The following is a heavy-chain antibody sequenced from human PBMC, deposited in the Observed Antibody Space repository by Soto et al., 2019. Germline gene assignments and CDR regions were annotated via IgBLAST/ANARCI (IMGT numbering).Heavy chain of an antibody. D-gene: IGHD4-17*01. J-gene: IGHJ4*02. V-gene: IGHV1-69*12. CDR2: IIPIFGTA. Sequence: QVQLVQSGAEVKKPGSSVKVSCTASGGTFSSYAISWVRQAPGQGLEWMGGIIPIFGTANYAQKFQGRVTITADESTSTAYMELSSLRSEDTAVYYCARDPTTATIPSVDYWGQGTLVTVSS. CDR1: GGTFSSYA. CDR3: ARDPTTATIPSVDY.